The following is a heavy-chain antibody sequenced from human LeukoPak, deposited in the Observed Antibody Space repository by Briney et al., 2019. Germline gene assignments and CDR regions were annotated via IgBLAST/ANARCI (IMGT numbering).Heavy chain of an antibody. Sequence: ASVKVSCRASGYTFTAYYMDWGRQAPGQGLEWMGWINPNSGGTNYAQTFQGRVTMTRDTSISTAYMELSRLRSDDTAVFYCARDYYDSSGYGSFDYWGQGTLVTVSS. CDR1: GYTFTAYY. CDR3: ARDYYDSSGYGSFDY. D-gene: IGHD3-22*01. V-gene: IGHV1-2*02. CDR2: INPNSGGT. J-gene: IGHJ4*02.